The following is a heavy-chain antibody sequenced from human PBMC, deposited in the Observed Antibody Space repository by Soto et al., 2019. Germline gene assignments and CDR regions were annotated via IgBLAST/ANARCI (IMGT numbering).Heavy chain of an antibody. V-gene: IGHV3-23*01. J-gene: IGHJ3*02. Sequence: EVQLLESGGGLAQPGGSLRLSCAASGFTFSSYAMTWVRQAAGKGLEWVSDISGSGGSTNYADSVKGRFTISRDNSKNTMYLQMNSLRAEDTAVYHCATDRGSWGAFDIWGQGTMVTVSS. CDR2: ISGSGGST. CDR3: ATDRGSWGAFDI. D-gene: IGHD3-16*01. CDR1: GFTFSSYA.